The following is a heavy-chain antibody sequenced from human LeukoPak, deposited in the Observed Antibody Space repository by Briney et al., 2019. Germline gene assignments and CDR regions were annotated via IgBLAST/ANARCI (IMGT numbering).Heavy chain of an antibody. CDR3: ARVGGDSPD. V-gene: IGHV4-39*01. CDR1: GASLSSYTYY. Sequence: PSETLSLTCSVSGASLSSYTYYWAWIRQPPGKGLEWIANMYNSGTTYYNSSLKSRVTISIDTSMNQVSLKLTAVTAADTAVYYCARVGGDSPDWGQGTLVTVSS. J-gene: IGHJ4*02. D-gene: IGHD2-21*02. CDR2: MYNSGTT.